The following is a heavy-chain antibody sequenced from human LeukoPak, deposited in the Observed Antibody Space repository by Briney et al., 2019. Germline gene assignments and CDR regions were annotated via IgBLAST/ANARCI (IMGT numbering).Heavy chain of an antibody. D-gene: IGHD4-17*01. CDR3: ARDSGIPAVTTSGD. V-gene: IGHV3-7*01. J-gene: IGHJ3*01. CDR1: GFTFRSSW. CDR2: IKQDGSEK. Sequence: PGGSLRLSCAASGFTFRSSWMSWVRQAAGKGLEWVANIKQDGSEKYYVDSVKGRFTIFRDNAKNSLYLQMNSLRAEDTAVYYCARDSGIPAVTTSGDWGQGTMVTVSS.